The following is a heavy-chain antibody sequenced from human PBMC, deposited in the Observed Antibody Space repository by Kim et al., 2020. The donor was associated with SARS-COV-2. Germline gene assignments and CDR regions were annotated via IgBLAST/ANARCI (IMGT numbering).Heavy chain of an antibody. Sequence: SETLSLTCTVSGNPIDTDYWSWIRQAPGGGLEWIGYIFYTGLTTYNPSLETRVTISIDRSKSQVFLDLTSVTSADTAVYYCTRSPDFWSGAGCWFAPWGQGSLVTVSS. CDR2: IFYTGLT. V-gene: IGHV4-59*12. D-gene: IGHD3-3*01. CDR3: TRSPDFWSGAGCWFAP. J-gene: IGHJ5*02. CDR1: GNPIDTDY.